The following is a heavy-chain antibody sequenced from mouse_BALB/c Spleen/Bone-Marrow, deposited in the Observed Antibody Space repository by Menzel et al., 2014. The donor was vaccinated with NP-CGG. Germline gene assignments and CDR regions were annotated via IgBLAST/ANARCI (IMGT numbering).Heavy chain of an antibody. D-gene: IGHD2-1*01. Sequence: QVQLQQPGAELVKPGASVKLSCKASGYTFTSYYMYWVKRRPGQGLEWIGEINPSNGGTNFNEKIKSKATLTVDKSSSTAYMQLSSLTSEDSAVYYCTRSYYGNYFDVWGAGTTVTVSS. CDR3: TRSYYGNYFDV. J-gene: IGHJ1*01. CDR2: INPSNGGT. CDR1: GYTFTSYY. V-gene: IGHV1S81*02.